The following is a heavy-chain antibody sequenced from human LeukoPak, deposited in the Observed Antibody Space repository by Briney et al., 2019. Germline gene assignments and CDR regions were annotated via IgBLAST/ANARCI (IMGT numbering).Heavy chain of an antibody. V-gene: IGHV1-46*01. CDR1: GYTFTSYY. D-gene: IGHD6-25*01. Sequence: ASVKVSCKASGYTFTSYYMHWVRQAPGQGLEWMGIINPSGGSTSYAQNFQGRVTMTRDMSTSTVYMELSSLRSEDTAVYYCAREWRRQRSSGQHIPFDYWGQGTLVTVSS. CDR3: AREWRRQRSSGQHIPFDY. CDR2: INPSGGST. J-gene: IGHJ4*02.